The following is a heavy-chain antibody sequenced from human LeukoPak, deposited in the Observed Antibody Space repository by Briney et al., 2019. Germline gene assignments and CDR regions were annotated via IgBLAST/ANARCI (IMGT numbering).Heavy chain of an antibody. CDR1: GGSISRYY. Sequence: SETLSLTCTVSGGSISRYYWSWIRQPPGKGLEWIGYIYSSGSTNYNPSLKSRVTISVDTSKNQFSLKLSSVTAADTAVYYCARVSSGVVNYYGMDVWGQGTTVTVSS. J-gene: IGHJ6*02. CDR3: ARVSSGVVNYYGMDV. V-gene: IGHV4-59*13. D-gene: IGHD2-8*02. CDR2: IYSSGST.